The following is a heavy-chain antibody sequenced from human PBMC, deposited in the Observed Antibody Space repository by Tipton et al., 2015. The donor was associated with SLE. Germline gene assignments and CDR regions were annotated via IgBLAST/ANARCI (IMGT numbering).Heavy chain of an antibody. D-gene: IGHD3-10*01. CDR2: MYSGGSK. CDR3: ASKGGSGSYYPN. Sequence: LRLSCTVSGGSISDRNYYWGWIRQPPGKGLEWIATMYSGGSKNYNPSLKSRVTISLDTSKNQFSLKVSSVTAADTAVYYCASKGGSGSYYPNWGQGTLVPVSS. V-gene: IGHV4-39*07. CDR1: GGSISDRNYY. J-gene: IGHJ4*02.